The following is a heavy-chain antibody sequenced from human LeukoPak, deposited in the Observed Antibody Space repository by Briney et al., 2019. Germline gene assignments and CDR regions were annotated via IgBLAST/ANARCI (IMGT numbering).Heavy chain of an antibody. V-gene: IGHV3-23*01. CDR3: ARGATGADY. D-gene: IGHD1-14*01. CDR1: GFTSSDYT. J-gene: IGHJ4*02. Sequence: GGSLRLSCAASGFTSSDYTMNWVRQAPGKGLEWVSAISGSGGSTYYADSVKGRFTISRDNSKNTLYLQMNSLRAEDTAVYYCARGATGADYWGQGTLVTVSS. CDR2: ISGSGGST.